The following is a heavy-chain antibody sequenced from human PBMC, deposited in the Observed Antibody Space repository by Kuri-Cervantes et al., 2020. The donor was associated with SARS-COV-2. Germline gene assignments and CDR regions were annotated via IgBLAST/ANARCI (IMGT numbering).Heavy chain of an antibody. CDR1: GFTFSSYA. CDR2: ISYDGSNK. J-gene: IGHJ6*03. D-gene: IGHD3-16*01. V-gene: IGHV3-30*04. CDR3: AGDGGRGGTPYYYYYMDV. Sequence: GGSLRLSCAASGFTFSSYAMHWARQAPGKGLEWVAVISYDGSNKYYADSVKGRFTISRDNSKKTLFLQMNSLGAEDTAVYYCAGDGGRGGTPYYYYYMDVWGKGTTVTVSS.